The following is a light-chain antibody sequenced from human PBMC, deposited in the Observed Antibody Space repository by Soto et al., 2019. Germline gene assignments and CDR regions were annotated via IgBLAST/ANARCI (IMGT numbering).Light chain of an antibody. V-gene: IGLV2-14*01. Sequence: QSALTQPASVSGSPGQSITISCTGTSSDGGTYKYVSWYQQLPGKAPKLMIYEVSNRPSGVSNRFSGSKSGNTASLTISELQAEDEADYYCSSYTSRSTPVFGGGTQLTVL. J-gene: IGLJ2*01. CDR3: SSYTSRSTPV. CDR1: SSDGGTYKY. CDR2: EVS.